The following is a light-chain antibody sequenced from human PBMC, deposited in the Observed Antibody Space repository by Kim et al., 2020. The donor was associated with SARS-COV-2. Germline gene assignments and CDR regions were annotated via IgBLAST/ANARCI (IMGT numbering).Light chain of an antibody. Sequence: QSVTISCTGTSSDFGAYKYVAWYQQHPGKAPKLMIYEVNRRPSGVPDRFSGSKSGNTASLTVSGLQAEDEADYYCTSYAGSNNLDVFGTGTKVTVL. CDR2: EVN. CDR1: SSDFGAYKY. J-gene: IGLJ1*01. V-gene: IGLV2-8*01. CDR3: TSYAGSNNLDV.